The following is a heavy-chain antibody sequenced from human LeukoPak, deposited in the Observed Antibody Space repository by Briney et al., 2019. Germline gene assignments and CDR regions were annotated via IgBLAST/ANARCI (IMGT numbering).Heavy chain of an antibody. Sequence: GGSLRLSCAASGFTFSSYGMHWVRQAPGKGLEWVAFIRYDGSNKYYADSVKGRFTISRDNSKNSLSLQMNSLRTEDTALYYCAKYGSGLPYFYMDVWGKGTTVTISS. J-gene: IGHJ6*03. V-gene: IGHV3-30*02. CDR3: AKYGSGLPYFYMDV. CDR2: IRYDGSNK. D-gene: IGHD3-10*01. CDR1: GFTFSSYG.